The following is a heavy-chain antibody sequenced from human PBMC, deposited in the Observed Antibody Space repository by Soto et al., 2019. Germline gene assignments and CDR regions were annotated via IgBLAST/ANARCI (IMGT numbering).Heavy chain of an antibody. CDR2: INPNSGGT. Sequence: ASVKVSCKASGYTFTGYYMHWVRQAPGQGLEWMGWINPNSGGTNYAQKFQGRVTMTRDTSISTAYMELSRLRSDDTAVYYCAGDRAVVVPAAAEYYYYYGMDVWGQGTTVTVSS. D-gene: IGHD2-2*01. J-gene: IGHJ6*02. CDR3: AGDRAVVVPAAAEYYYYYGMDV. V-gene: IGHV1-2*02. CDR1: GYTFTGYY.